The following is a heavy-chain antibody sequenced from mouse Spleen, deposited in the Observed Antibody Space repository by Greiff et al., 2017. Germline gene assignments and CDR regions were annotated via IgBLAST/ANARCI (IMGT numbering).Heavy chain of an antibody. CDR2: INPNNGGT. Sequence: VQLQQSGPELVKPGASVKIPCKASGYTFTDYNMDWVKQSHGKSLEWIGDINPNNGGTIYNQKFKGKATLTVDKSSSTAYMELRSLTSEDTAVYYCARPPSDGSSYDWYFDGWGTGTTVTVSS. V-gene: IGHV1-18*01. J-gene: IGHJ1*03. D-gene: IGHD1-1*01. CDR1: GYTFTDYN. CDR3: ARPPSDGSSYDWYFDG.